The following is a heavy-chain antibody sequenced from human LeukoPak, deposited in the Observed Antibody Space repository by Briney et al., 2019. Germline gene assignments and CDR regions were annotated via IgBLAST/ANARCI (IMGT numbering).Heavy chain of an antibody. Sequence: PGRSLRLSCAASGFTFDDYAMHWVRQAPGKGLEWFSGISWNSGSIGYADSVKGRFTISRDNAKNSLYLQMNSLRAEDTALYYCAKDIQAREAGSSSWSYYYYGMDVWGQGTTVTVTS. CDR2: ISWNSGSI. V-gene: IGHV3-9*01. CDR1: GFTFDDYA. D-gene: IGHD6-13*01. CDR3: AKDIQAREAGSSSWSYYYYGMDV. J-gene: IGHJ6*02.